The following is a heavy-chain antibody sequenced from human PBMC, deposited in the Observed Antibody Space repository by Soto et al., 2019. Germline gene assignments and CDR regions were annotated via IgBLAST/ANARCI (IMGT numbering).Heavy chain of an antibody. CDR1: GGSISSGGYY. CDR2: IYYSGST. CDR3: ARGRRGSETTGYFDY. D-gene: IGHD1-26*01. V-gene: IGHV4-31*03. Sequence: QVQLQESGPGLVKPSQTLSLTCTVSGGSISSGGYYWSWIRQHPGKGLEWIGYIYYSGSTYYNPSLKSRVTISVDTSKNQFSLKLSSVTAADTAVYYCARGRRGSETTGYFDYWGQGTLVTVSS. J-gene: IGHJ4*02.